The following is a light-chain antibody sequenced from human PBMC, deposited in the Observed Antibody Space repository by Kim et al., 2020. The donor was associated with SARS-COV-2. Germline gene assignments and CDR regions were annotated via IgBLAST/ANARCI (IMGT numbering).Light chain of an antibody. CDR1: RSVGIG. V-gene: IGKV3-11*01. Sequence: PGEGATLSCRASRSVGIGLAWYRHTGGQPPRLLIYDAAIRATGIPDRFSSSGSGTDFTLTIGSLESEDFAVYYCQQHSKWPHAPSFGGGTKVDIK. CDR2: DAA. J-gene: IGKJ4*01. CDR3: QQHSKWPHAPS.